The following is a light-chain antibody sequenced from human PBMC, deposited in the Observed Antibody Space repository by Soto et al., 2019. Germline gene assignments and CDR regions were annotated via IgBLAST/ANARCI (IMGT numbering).Light chain of an antibody. CDR2: AAS. Sequence: IVLTQSPGTLSLSPGERATLSCRASQSVRGSYLAGYQQKPGQPPRLLIYAASSRAAGIPDRFSGSGSVTDFTLTISRLQPEDFAVYHCQQGDSSPYTFGQGTKLEIK. J-gene: IGKJ2*01. CDR1: QSVRGSY. V-gene: IGKV3-20*01. CDR3: QQGDSSPYT.